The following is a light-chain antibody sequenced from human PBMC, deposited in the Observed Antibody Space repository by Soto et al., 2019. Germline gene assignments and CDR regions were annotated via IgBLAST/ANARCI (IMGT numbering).Light chain of an antibody. CDR3: QQYSHLIT. CDR1: QSITTW. V-gene: IGKV1-5*01. CDR2: DAS. Sequence: DITLTQSLFTLSASIPDRGSIXCRASQSITTWLAWYQQKPAKAPKLLIYDASSLESGVPSRFSGSGSGTEFTLTISSLQPEDIATYYCQQYSHLITFGQGTRLEI. J-gene: IGKJ5*01.